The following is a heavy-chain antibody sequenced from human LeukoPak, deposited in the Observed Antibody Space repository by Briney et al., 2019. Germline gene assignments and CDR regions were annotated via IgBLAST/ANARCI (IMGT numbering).Heavy chain of an antibody. CDR3: ARRGHYYDTSGYYYFDY. V-gene: IGHV4-39*01. CDR1: DGSISSYY. D-gene: IGHD3-22*01. J-gene: IGHJ4*02. CDR2: IYYRGST. Sequence: PSETLSLTCTVSDGSISSYYWGWIRQPPGKGLEWIGSIYYRGSTNDNPSLKSRVTISVDTSKNQFSLKLTSVTAADTAVYYCARRGHYYDTSGYYYFDYWGQGTLVTVSS.